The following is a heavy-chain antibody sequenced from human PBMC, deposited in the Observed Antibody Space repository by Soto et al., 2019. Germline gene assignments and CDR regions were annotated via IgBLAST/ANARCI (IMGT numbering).Heavy chain of an antibody. CDR1: GYTFIGYY. Sequence: ASVKVSCKASGYTFIGYYMHWVRQAPGQGLEWMGWINPNSGGTNYAQKFQGWVTMTRDTSISTAYMELSRLRSDDTAVYYCARDATSCSGGSCYSGDYYYYYMDVWGKGTSVTVSS. J-gene: IGHJ6*03. CDR3: ARDATSCSGGSCYSGDYYYYYMDV. V-gene: IGHV1-2*04. D-gene: IGHD2-15*01. CDR2: INPNSGGT.